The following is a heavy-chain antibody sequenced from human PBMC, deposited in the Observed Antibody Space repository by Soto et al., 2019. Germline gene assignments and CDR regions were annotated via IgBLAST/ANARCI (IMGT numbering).Heavy chain of an antibody. J-gene: IGHJ6*03. D-gene: IGHD2-15*01. CDR3: ARSVLDIVVVVAATDYYYYYMDV. CDR1: GGSISSYY. CDR2: IYYGGST. Sequence: SETLSLTCTVSGGSISSYYWSWIRQPPGKGLEWIGYIYYGGSTNYNPSLKSRVTISVDTSKNQFSLKLSSVTAADTAVYYCARSVLDIVVVVAATDYYYYYMDVWGKGTTVTVSS. V-gene: IGHV4-59*01.